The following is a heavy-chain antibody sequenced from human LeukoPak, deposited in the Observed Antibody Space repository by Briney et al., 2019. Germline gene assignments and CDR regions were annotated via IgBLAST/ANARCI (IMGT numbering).Heavy chain of an antibody. J-gene: IGHJ4*02. CDR1: GYSISSGYY. V-gene: IGHV4-38-2*02. CDR2: IYHSGST. D-gene: IGHD5-24*01. Sequence: SETLSLTCTVSGYSISSGYYWGWIRQPPGKGLEWIGSIYHSGSTYYKPSLKSRVTISVDTSKNQFSLKLSSVTAADTAVYYCARGGMGTIERPFDYWGQGTLVTVSS. CDR3: ARGGMGTIERPFDY.